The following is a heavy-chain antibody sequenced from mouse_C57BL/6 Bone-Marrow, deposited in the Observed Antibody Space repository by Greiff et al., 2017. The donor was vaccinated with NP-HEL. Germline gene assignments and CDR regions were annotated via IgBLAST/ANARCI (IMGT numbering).Heavy chain of an antibody. CDR2: FYPGSGNP. J-gene: IGHJ2*01. Sequence: QVQLQQSGPELVKPGASVKISCKASGYSFTSYYIPWVKQRPGQGLEWIGWFYPGSGNPKYNEKFKGQATLTADTSSSTAYLQLSSLTSEDSAVYYCARMGPGYWGQGTTLTVSS. CDR3: ARMGPGY. V-gene: IGHV1-66*01. CDR1: GYSFTSYY.